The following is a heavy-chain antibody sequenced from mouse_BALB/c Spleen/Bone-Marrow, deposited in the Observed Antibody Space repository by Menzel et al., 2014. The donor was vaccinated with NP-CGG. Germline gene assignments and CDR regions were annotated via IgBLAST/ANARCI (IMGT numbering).Heavy chain of an antibody. D-gene: IGHD2-4*01. CDR2: ISNGSSPI. J-gene: IGHJ4*01. Sequence: EVMLVESGGGLVQPGGSRKLSCAASGFTFSSFGMHWVRQAPEKGLEWVAYISNGSSPIYYADTVKGRFTISRVNPKNTLFLQMTSLRSEDTAMYYCARKGAMITHYYAMDYWGQGTSVTVSS. V-gene: IGHV5-17*02. CDR3: ARKGAMITHYYAMDY. CDR1: GFTFSSFG.